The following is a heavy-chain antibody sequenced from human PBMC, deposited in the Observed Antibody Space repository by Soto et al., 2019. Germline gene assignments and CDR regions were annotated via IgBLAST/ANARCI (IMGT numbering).Heavy chain of an antibody. Sequence: QVQLQESGPGLVKPSQTLSLTCTVSGGSISSGGYYWSWIRQHPGKGLEWIGYIYYSGSTYYNPYVKSLVTMSVDRSKNQSALNLSSVTAAHTAVYYCARDGWDGSVSYYNSYYYYGMDVWGKGTAVTVSS. J-gene: IGHJ6*04. D-gene: IGHD3-10*01. V-gene: IGHV4-31*01. CDR3: ARDGWDGSVSYYNSYYYYGMDV. CDR2: IYYSGST. CDR1: GGSISSGGYY.